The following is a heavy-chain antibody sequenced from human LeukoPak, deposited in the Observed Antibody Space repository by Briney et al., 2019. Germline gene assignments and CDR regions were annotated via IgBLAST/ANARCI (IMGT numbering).Heavy chain of an antibody. CDR1: GFTFSTYW. D-gene: IGHD5-12*01. J-gene: IGHJ4*02. Sequence: PEGSLRLSCEASGFTFSTYWMSWVRQAPGKGLEWVAIIRQDGSEKYYVDSVKGRFTISRDNAKNSLSLQMNSLRAEDTAVYYCARGYDDATDYFDYWGQGTLVTVSS. V-gene: IGHV3-7*01. CDR3: ARGYDDATDYFDY. CDR2: IRQDGSEK.